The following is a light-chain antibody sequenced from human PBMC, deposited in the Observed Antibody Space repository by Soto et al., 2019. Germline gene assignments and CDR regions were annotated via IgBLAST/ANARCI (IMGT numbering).Light chain of an antibody. CDR3: QQSSRTPPST. J-gene: IGKJ5*01. CDR2: AAS. V-gene: IGKV1-39*01. CDR1: QSISSY. Sequence: DIQMTQSPSSLSASVGDRVTITCRASQSISSYLNWYQQKPGKAPKLLIYAASSLQSGVPSRFSGSGSGTDFTLTISSLQPEDCATYYCQQSSRTPPSTLGQGTRLEI.